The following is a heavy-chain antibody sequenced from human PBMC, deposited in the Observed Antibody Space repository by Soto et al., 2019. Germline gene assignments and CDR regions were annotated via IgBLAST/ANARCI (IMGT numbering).Heavy chain of an antibody. J-gene: IGHJ4*02. CDR3: ARYSGKYQGPIDY. CDR1: GFTFSHYG. V-gene: IGHV3-30*03. Sequence: QVQLVESGGGVVQPGRSLRLSCAASGFTFSHYGIHWVRQAPGKGLEWLAVISYDGSNKHYADSVKGRFTVSRDNYKNTLYLQMNSLRADDTAVYFCARYSGKYQGPIDYWGQGTLVTVSS. D-gene: IGHD1-26*01. CDR2: ISYDGSNK.